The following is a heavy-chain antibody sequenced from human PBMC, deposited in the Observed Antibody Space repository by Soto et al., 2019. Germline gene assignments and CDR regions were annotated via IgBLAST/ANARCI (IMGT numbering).Heavy chain of an antibody. Sequence: GGSLRLSCAASGFTFSSYAMSWVRQAPGKGLEWVSAISGSGGSTYYADSVKGRFTISRDNSKNTLYLQMNSLRAEDTAVYYCAKAVAGIIYYYYGMDVWGQGTTVTVSS. CDR3: AKAVAGIIYYYYGMDV. CDR1: GFTFSSYA. J-gene: IGHJ6*02. D-gene: IGHD6-19*01. CDR2: ISGSGGST. V-gene: IGHV3-23*01.